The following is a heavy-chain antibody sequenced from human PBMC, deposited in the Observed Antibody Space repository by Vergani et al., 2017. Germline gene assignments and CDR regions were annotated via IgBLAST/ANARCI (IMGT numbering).Heavy chain of an antibody. D-gene: IGHD5-18*01. Sequence: VQLLESGGGLVQPGGSLRLSCAASGFTFSSYAMSWVRQAPGKGLEWVAVISYDGSNKYYADSVKGRFTISRDKSKNTLYLQMNSLRAEDTAVYYCAKAGRGYSYGNFDYWGQGTLVTVSS. CDR2: ISYDGSNK. CDR1: GFTFSSYA. CDR3: AKAGRGYSYGNFDY. V-gene: IGHV3-30*18. J-gene: IGHJ4*02.